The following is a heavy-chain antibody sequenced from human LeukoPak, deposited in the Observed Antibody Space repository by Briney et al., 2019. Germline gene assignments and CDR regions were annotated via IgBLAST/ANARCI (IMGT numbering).Heavy chain of an antibody. CDR2: ISYDGSNK. Sequence: PGGSLRLSCAASGFTLSSYGMHWVRQAPGKGLEWVAVISYDGSNKYYADSVKGRFTISRDNSKNTLYLQMNSLRAEDTAVYYCAKLVYCGGDCSATDYWGQGTLVTVSS. CDR3: AKLVYCGGDCSATDY. D-gene: IGHD2-21*02. V-gene: IGHV3-30*18. J-gene: IGHJ4*02. CDR1: GFTLSSYG.